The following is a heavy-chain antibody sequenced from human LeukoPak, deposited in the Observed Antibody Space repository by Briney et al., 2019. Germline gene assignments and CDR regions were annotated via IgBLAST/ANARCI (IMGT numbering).Heavy chain of an antibody. J-gene: IGHJ4*02. CDR3: ARGISTTGTDY. CDR2: GYHSGST. CDR1: GYSISSGYY. V-gene: IGHV4-38-2*02. Sequence: PSETLSLTCTVSGYSISSGYYWGWIRQPPGKGLEWIGSGYHSGSTYYNPSLKSRLTISVDTSKNQFSLKLSSMTAADTAVYYCARGISTTGTDYWGQGTLVTVSS. D-gene: IGHD1-1*01.